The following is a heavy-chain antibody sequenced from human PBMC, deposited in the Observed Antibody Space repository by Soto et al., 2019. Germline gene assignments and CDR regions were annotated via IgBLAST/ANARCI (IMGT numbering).Heavy chain of an antibody. J-gene: IGHJ4*02. CDR3: AHRVLRTVFGLVTTTAIYFDF. CDR1: GFSLTTSGVG. V-gene: IGHV2-5*02. D-gene: IGHD3-3*01. Sequence: QITLKESGPTVVKPTEPLTLTCTFSGFSLTTSGVGVGWVRQSPGKAPEWLALIYWDDDKRYSTSLKSRLTITKDTSKNQVVLTTANVDPADTATYYCAHRVLRTVFGLVTTTAIYFDFWGQGTPVVVSS. CDR2: IYWDDDK.